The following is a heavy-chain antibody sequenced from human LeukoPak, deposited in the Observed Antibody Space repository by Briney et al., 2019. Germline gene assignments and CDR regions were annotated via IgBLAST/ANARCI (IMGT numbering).Heavy chain of an antibody. Sequence: PSETLSLTCAVSGGSISSSNWWSWVRQPPGKGLEWIGEINHSGSTNYNPSLKSRVTISVDTSKNQFSPKLSSVTAADTAVYYCAISRMEYYDILTGYFYDAFDIWGQGTMVTVSS. D-gene: IGHD3-9*01. J-gene: IGHJ3*02. CDR1: GGSISSSNW. CDR3: AISRMEYYDILTGYFYDAFDI. V-gene: IGHV4-4*02. CDR2: INHSGST.